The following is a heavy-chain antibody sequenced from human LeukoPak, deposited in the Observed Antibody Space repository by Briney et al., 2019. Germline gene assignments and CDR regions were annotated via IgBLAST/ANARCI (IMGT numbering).Heavy chain of an antibody. V-gene: IGHV3-48*03. D-gene: IGHD2-8*01. CDR2: ISSSGSTI. Sequence: SGGSLRLSCAASGFTSSSYEMNWVRQAPGKGLEWVSYISSSGSTIYYADSVKGRFTISRDNAKNSLYLQMNSLRAEDTAVYYCASKDKWVYWGQGTLVTVSS. J-gene: IGHJ4*02. CDR3: ASKDKWVY. CDR1: GFTSSSYE.